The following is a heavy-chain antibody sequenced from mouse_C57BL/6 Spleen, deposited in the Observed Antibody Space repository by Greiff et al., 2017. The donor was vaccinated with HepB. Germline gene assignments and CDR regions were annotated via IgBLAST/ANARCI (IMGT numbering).Heavy chain of an antibody. Sequence: EVHVVESGGGLVKPGGSLKLSCAASGFTFSDYGMHWVRQAPEKGLEWVAYISSGSSTTYYADTVKGRFTISRDNAKNTLFLQMTSLRSEDTAMYCCARGGYYAMDYWGQGTSVTVSS. V-gene: IGHV5-17*01. CDR3: ARGGYYAMDY. J-gene: IGHJ4*01. CDR2: ISSGSSTT. CDR1: GFTFSDYG.